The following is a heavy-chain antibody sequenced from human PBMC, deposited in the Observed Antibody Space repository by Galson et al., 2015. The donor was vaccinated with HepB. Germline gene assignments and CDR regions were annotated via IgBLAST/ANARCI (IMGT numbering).Heavy chain of an antibody. Sequence: SLRLSCAASGFTFSSYWMHWVRQAPGKGLVWVSRINSDGSSTSYADSVKGRFTISRDNAKNTLYLQMNSLRAEDTAVYYCARDLWEDIVVVPAAYITPSFDYWGQGTLVTVSS. V-gene: IGHV3-74*01. CDR2: INSDGSST. CDR1: GFTFSSYW. J-gene: IGHJ4*02. D-gene: IGHD2-2*01. CDR3: ARDLWEDIVVVPAAYITPSFDY.